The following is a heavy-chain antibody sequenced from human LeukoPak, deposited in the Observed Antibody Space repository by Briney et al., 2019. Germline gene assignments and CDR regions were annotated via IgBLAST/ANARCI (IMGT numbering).Heavy chain of an antibody. CDR3: ARVGSDYGDHAGRLGWFDP. CDR1: GGSLSSGDYY. V-gene: IGHV4-30-4*01. D-gene: IGHD4-17*01. CDR2: ISYSGST. J-gene: IGHJ5*02. Sequence: SETLSLTCTVSGGSLSSGDYYWSWIRQPPGKGLKWIGYISYSGSTYYNPSLKSRVTISVDTSKNQFSLNLSSMTAADTAVCYCARVGSDYGDHAGRLGWFDPWGQGTLVTVSS.